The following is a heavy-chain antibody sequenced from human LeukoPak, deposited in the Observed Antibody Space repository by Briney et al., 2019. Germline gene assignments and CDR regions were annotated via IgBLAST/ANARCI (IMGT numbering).Heavy chain of an antibody. Sequence: GGSLRLSCAASGFTFSSYAMHWVRQAPGKGLEWVAVISYDGSNKYYADSVKGRFTISRDNSKNTLYLQMNSLRAEDTAVYYCAKGDTNARFIVVVPAATSFDYWGQGTLVTVSS. CDR2: ISYDGSNK. D-gene: IGHD2-2*01. CDR3: AKGDTNARFIVVVPAATSFDY. CDR1: GFTFSSYA. V-gene: IGHV3-30*04. J-gene: IGHJ4*02.